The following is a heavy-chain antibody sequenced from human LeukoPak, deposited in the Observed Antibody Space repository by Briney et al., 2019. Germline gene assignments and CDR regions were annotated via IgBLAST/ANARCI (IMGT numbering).Heavy chain of an antibody. V-gene: IGHV3-53*01. J-gene: IGHJ4*02. CDR2: IYNDGHGGNT. Sequence: GGSLRLSCAASGFTVSSNYMSWVRQAPGKGLEWFSVIYNDGHGGNTYYADSVKGRFTISRDNSKNALYLQMNSLRADDTAVYYCARGFSEDYGDYFDYWGQGTLVTVSS. CDR1: GFTVSSNY. CDR3: ARGFSEDYGDYFDY. D-gene: IGHD4-17*01.